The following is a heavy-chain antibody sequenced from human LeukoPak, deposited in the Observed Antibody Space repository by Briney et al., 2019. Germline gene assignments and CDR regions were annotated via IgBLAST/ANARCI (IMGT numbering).Heavy chain of an antibody. J-gene: IGHJ4*02. V-gene: IGHV4-34*01. Sequence: SETLSLTCAVYGGSFSGYYWSWTRQPPGKALEWIGKINHSGSTNYNSSLKSRVTISVDTSKNQFSLKLSSVTAADTSVYDCARVGQVGVFDYWGQGTLVTVSS. CDR3: ARVGQVGVFDY. CDR2: INHSGST. CDR1: GGSFSGYY. D-gene: IGHD3-10*01.